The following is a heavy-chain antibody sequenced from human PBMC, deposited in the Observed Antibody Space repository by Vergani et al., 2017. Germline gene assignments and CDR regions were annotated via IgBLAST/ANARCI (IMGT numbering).Heavy chain of an antibody. D-gene: IGHD3-10*01. Sequence: VQLVESGGGLVQPGGSLRLSCTASGFTFSNYWMQWVRQAPGKGLMWVSRINSDGDSTSYADSVKGRFTISRDNAKNTLYLQMDSLRAEDTAVYYCARSGFDYYGSGSYYNWDYWGQGTLVTVSS. CDR1: GFTFSNYW. J-gene: IGHJ4*02. CDR2: INSDGDST. V-gene: IGHV3-74*01. CDR3: ARSGFDYYGSGSYYNWDY.